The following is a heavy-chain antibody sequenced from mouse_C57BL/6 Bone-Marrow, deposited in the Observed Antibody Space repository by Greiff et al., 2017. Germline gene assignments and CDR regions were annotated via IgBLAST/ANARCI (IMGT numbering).Heavy chain of an antibody. CDR2: INPNNGGT. D-gene: IGHD2-2*01. CDR3: ARWGMVTTRAWFAY. CDR1: GYTFTDYY. J-gene: IGHJ3*01. Sequence: EVQLQQSGPELVKPGASVKISCKASGYTFTDYYMNWVKQSHGKSLEWIGDINPNNGGTSYNQKFKGKATLTVDKSSSTAYMELRSLTSEDSAVYYCARWGMVTTRAWFAYWGQGTLVTVSA. V-gene: IGHV1-26*01.